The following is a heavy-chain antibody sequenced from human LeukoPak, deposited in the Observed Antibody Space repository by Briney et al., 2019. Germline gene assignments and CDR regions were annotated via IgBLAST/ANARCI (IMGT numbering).Heavy chain of an antibody. CDR1: GFSFDDYG. CDR3: ARGDCSGGSCYLSLTTIDY. CDR2: INWNGGST. D-gene: IGHD2-15*01. Sequence: GGSLRLSCAASGFSFDDYGMNWVRQAPGKGLEWVSGINWNGGSTGYADSVKGRSTISRDNAKNSLYLQMNSLRAEDTAVYYCARGDCSGGSCYLSLTTIDYWGQGTLVTVSS. V-gene: IGHV3-20*04. J-gene: IGHJ4*02.